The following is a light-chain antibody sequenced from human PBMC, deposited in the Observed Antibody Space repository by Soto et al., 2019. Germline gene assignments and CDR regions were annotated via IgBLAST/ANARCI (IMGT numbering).Light chain of an antibody. V-gene: IGKV3-20*01. Sequence: IVLTQSPGTLSLSDGETAPLSFRASQSVSSSYLACYQQKPSQAPRLLIYGASSRATGIPDRFRSSGSGTDFTLTISRLEPEDFAVYYCQQYGSSLFGQGTRLEIK. CDR1: QSVSSSY. CDR2: GAS. J-gene: IGKJ5*01. CDR3: QQYGSSL.